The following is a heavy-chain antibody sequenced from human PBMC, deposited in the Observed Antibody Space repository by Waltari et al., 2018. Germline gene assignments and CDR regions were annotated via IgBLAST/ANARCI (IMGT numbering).Heavy chain of an antibody. J-gene: IGHJ4*02. D-gene: IGHD1-26*01. CDR3: ARGVGPQAINFDY. Sequence: QVQLVQSGAEVKQPGSSVKVSCKASGDIFFTSAVSWLRQAPGQGLEWMGRVIPFRDITNYSQKFQDRVTITADKSTTTIDMELSSLTSDDTGVYYCARGVGPQAINFDYWGQGTLVTVSS. CDR1: GDIFFTSA. CDR2: VIPFRDIT. V-gene: IGHV1-69*04.